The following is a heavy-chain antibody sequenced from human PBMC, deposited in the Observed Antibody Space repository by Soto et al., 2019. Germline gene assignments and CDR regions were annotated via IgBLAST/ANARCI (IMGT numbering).Heavy chain of an antibody. CDR3: ARGLVGYPTYYHSSYGMDV. D-gene: IGHD1-26*01. J-gene: IGHJ6*02. CDR2: MNPNSGNT. CDR1: GYTFTSYD. Sequence: ASVKVSCKASGYTFTSYDINWVRQATGQGLEWMGWMNPNSGNTGYAQKFQGRVTMTRNTSISTAYMELSSLRSEDTVVYYCARGLVGYPTYYHSSYGMDVWGQGTTVTVSS. V-gene: IGHV1-8*01.